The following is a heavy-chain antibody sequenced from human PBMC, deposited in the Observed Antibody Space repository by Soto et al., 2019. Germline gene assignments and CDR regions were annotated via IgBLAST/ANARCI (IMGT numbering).Heavy chain of an antibody. CDR3: AKAMAGYYYDSSGYSSYYGMDV. Sequence: GGSLRLSCAASGFTFSSYWMHWVRQAPGKGLVWVSRINTDGSVAMYVDSVKGRFTISRDNSKNTLYLQMNSLRAEDTAVYYCAKAMAGYYYDSSGYSSYYGMDVWGQGTTVTVSS. CDR1: GFTFSSYW. D-gene: IGHD3-22*01. J-gene: IGHJ6*02. CDR2: INTDGSVA. V-gene: IGHV3-74*03.